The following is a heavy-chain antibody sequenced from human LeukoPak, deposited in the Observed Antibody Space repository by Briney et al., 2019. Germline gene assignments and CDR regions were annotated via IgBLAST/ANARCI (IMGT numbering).Heavy chain of an antibody. D-gene: IGHD6-25*01. Sequence: GGSLRLSCAASGFTFSSYGMHWVRQAPGKGLEWVAVISYDGSNKYYADSVKGRFTISRDNSKNTLYLQMNSLRAEDTAVYYCAKSGFDYWGQGTLVTVSS. CDR3: AKSGFDY. V-gene: IGHV3-30*18. CDR2: ISYDGSNK. CDR1: GFTFSSYG. J-gene: IGHJ4*02.